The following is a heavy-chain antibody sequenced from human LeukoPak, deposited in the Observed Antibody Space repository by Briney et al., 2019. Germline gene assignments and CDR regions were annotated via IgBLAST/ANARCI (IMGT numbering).Heavy chain of an antibody. D-gene: IGHD6-13*01. V-gene: IGHV4-34*01. CDR3: ARGPGAAAGTLLTDY. CDR1: GFTFSSYA. CDR2: INHSGST. J-gene: IGHJ4*02. Sequence: PGGSLRLSCAASGFTFSSYAMSWIRQPPGKGLEWIGEINHSGSTNYNPSLKSRVTISVDTSKNQFSLKLSSVTAADTAVYYCARGPGAAAGTLLTDYWGQGTLVTVSS.